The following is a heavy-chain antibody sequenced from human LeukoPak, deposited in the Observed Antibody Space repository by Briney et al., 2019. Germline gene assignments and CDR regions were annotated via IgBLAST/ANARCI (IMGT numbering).Heavy chain of an antibody. CDR2: ISTSSTI. CDR1: GFTFSTYS. V-gene: IGHV3-48*01. D-gene: IGHD1-26*01. CDR3: TRDILGRVATHAN. J-gene: IGHJ4*02. Sequence: PGGSLRLSCAASGFTFSTYSMNWVRQAPGKGLEWVSYISTSSTIYYADSVKGRFTTSRDNAKNSLYLQMNRLRAEDTAVYYCTRDILGRVATHANWGQGTLVTVSS.